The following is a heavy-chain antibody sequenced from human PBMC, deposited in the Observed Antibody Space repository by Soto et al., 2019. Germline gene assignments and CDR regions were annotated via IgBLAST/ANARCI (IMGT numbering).Heavy chain of an antibody. J-gene: IGHJ4*02. CDR2: IYSGGST. Sequence: PGVSLGLSCAASGVTVSSNYMSWVRQAPGKGLEWVSVIYSGGSTYYADSVKGRFTISRDNSKNTLYLQMNSLRAEDTAVYYCATENSIDYWGQGTLVTVSS. CDR1: GVTVSSNY. V-gene: IGHV3-53*05. CDR3: ATENSIDY. D-gene: IGHD1-7*01.